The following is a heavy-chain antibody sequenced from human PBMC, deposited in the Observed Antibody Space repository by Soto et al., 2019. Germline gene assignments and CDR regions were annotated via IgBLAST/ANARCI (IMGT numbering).Heavy chain of an antibody. CDR3: ARDQPSSGGWQDQGPSMAV. D-gene: IGHD6-25*01. CDR2: IIPIFGTA. Sequence: SVKVSCEDSGGTFSSYAISWVRQAPGQGLEWMGGIIPIFGTANYAQKFQGRGTVSADESTSTAYMGRSTLRYEDTAVYSWARDQPSSGGWQDQGPSMAVRGNGTTVPVS. V-gene: IGHV1-69*13. CDR1: GGTFSSYA. J-gene: IGHJ6*03.